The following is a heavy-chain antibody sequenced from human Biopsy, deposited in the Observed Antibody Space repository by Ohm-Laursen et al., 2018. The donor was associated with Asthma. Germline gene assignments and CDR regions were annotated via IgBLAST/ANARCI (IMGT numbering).Heavy chain of an antibody. Sequence: SSLRLSCTAFGFTFSNYGMYWVRQAPGKGLEWVAVISYDGSNKYYADSVKGRFTISRDNSKNTLYLQMNSLRAEDTAVYYCAKDTEGRYDFWSGLSYNYYGMDVWGQGTTVTVSS. D-gene: IGHD3-3*01. V-gene: IGHV3-30*18. CDR3: AKDTEGRYDFWSGLSYNYYGMDV. CDR2: ISYDGSNK. CDR1: GFTFSNYG. J-gene: IGHJ6*02.